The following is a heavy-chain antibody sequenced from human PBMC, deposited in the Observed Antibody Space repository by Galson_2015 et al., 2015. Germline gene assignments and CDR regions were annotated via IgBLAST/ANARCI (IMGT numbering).Heavy chain of an antibody. Sequence: SVKVSCKASGYTFTSYYMHWVRQAPGQGLEWMGIINPSGGSTSYAQKFQGRVTMTRDTSTSTVYMELSSLRSEDTAVYYCARAGLGYCISTSCYAGVYNWFDPWGQGTLVTVSS. CDR2: INPSGGST. V-gene: IGHV1-46*01. D-gene: IGHD2-2*01. CDR1: GYTFTSYY. J-gene: IGHJ5*02. CDR3: ARAGLGYCISTSCYAGVYNWFDP.